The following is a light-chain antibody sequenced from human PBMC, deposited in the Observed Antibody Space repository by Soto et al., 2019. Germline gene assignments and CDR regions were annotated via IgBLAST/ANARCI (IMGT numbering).Light chain of an antibody. J-gene: IGLJ3*02. V-gene: IGLV2-8*01. CDR1: NVGEYDY. Sequence: QSALTQPPSASGSPGQSVTISCTGSNVGEYDYVSWYQQHPGKAPKLMIHEVTKRPSGVPDRFSGSKSGTSASLAITGLQAEDEADYYCQAYDYSLTASVFGGGTKLTVL. CDR2: EVT. CDR3: QAYDYSLTASV.